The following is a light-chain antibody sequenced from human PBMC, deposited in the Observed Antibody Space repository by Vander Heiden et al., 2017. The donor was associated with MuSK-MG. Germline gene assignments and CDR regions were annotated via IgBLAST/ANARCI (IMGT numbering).Light chain of an antibody. J-gene: IGKJ1*01. CDR3: QQSESCPWT. V-gene: IGKV1-39*01. CDR1: QSISSY. CDR2: AAS. Sequence: QITLTPSPLSASVGDRVTVTCRASQSISSYLNWYQQKPGKAPKLLIYAASSLHSGVPSRFSGSGSGTEFTLTISSLQSEDFATYYCQQSESCPWTFGQGTKVEIK.